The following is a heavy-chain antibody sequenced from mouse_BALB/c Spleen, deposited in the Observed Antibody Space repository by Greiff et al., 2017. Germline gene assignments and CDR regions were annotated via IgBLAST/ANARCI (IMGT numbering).Heavy chain of an antibody. V-gene: IGHV1-69*01. J-gene: IGHJ2*01. CDR1: GFTFTDYW. CDR3: AREGFDY. Sequence: QVQLQQPGAELVMPGASVKMSCKASGFTFTDYWMHWVKQRPGQGLEWIGAIDTSDSYTSYNQKFKGKATLTVDESSSTAYMQLSSLTSDDSAVYFCAREGFDYWGQGTTLTVSS. CDR2: IDTSDSYT.